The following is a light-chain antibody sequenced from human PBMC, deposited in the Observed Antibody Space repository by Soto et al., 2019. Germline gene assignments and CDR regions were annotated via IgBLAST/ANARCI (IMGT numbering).Light chain of an antibody. CDR3: QKTYSTPFT. V-gene: IGKV1-39*01. CDR1: QTISNY. Sequence: DIQMTQSPSSLSASVGDRVTINCRASQTISNYLNWYQEKPGKAPKLLIYAASNLHSGFPSRFSGSGSGTEFTLTISNLQPEDFATYYCQKTYSTPFTFGPGTKVDI. CDR2: AAS. J-gene: IGKJ3*01.